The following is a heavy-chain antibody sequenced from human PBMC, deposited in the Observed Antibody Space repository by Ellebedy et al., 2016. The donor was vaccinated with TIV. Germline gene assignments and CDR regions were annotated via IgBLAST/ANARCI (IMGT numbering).Heavy chain of an antibody. J-gene: IGHJ4*02. CDR1: GFTFSNYP. Sequence: PGGSLRLSCAASGFTFSNYPMHWVRQAPGKGLEWVAVIAYYGNDEYYADSVKGRFTISRDNSKNTVYLQMSSLRAEDTAVYFCARDDYYGSGTDYWGQGTLVTVSS. D-gene: IGHD3-10*01. CDR3: ARDDYYGSGTDY. CDR2: IAYYGNDE. V-gene: IGHV3-30*15.